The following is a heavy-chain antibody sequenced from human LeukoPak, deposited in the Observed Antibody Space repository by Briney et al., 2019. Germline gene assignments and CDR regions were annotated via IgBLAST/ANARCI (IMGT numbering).Heavy chain of an antibody. J-gene: IGHJ4*02. CDR1: GGSISSYY. Sequence: PSETLSLTCTVSGGSISSYYWSWIRQPPGKGLEWIGYIHYSGSTNYNPSLKSRVTISVDTSKNQFSLKLSSVTAADTAVYYCARQGTVAGTTLFDYWGQGTLVTVSS. V-gene: IGHV4-59*08. CDR2: IHYSGST. D-gene: IGHD1-1*01. CDR3: ARQGTVAGTTLFDY.